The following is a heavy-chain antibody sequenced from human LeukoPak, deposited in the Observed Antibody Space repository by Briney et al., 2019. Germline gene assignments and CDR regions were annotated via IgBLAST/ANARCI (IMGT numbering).Heavy chain of an antibody. J-gene: IGHJ4*02. CDR2: MNPNSGYT. CDR3: ARPDYDTSGYSK. D-gene: IGHD3-22*01. V-gene: IGHV1-8*02. CDR1: GYTFTSYD. Sequence: ASVKVSCKASGYTFTSYDINWVRQATGQGLEWMGWMNPNSGYTSYAQKFQDRVTMTRNTSINTAYMELSSLRSDDTAVHFCARPDYDTSGYSKWGQGTLVTVSS.